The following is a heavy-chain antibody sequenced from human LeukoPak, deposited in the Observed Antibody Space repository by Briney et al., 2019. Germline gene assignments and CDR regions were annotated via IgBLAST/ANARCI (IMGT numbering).Heavy chain of an antibody. D-gene: IGHD2-2*01. CDR3: ARDGMDCSSTSCQGGLFDY. CDR1: GFTFSSYS. V-gene: IGHV3-21*01. CDR2: ISSSSSYI. Sequence: GGSLRLSCAASGFTFSSYSMNWVRQAPGKGLEGVSSISSSSSYIYYADSVKGRFTISRDNAKNSLYLQMNSLRAEDTAVYYCARDGMDCSSTSCQGGLFDYWGQGTLVTVSS. J-gene: IGHJ4*02.